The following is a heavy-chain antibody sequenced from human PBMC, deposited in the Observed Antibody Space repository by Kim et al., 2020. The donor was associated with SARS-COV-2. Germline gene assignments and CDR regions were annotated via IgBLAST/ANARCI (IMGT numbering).Heavy chain of an antibody. Sequence: SETLSLTCTVSGGSITTYYWSWIRQPPGKGLEWIGYISHSGSTNYNPSLKSRVTISVDMSKNQFSLKLSSVTAADTAVYYCARYKSGAGTFDYWGQGTLVTVSS. D-gene: IGHD6-13*01. CDR1: GGSITTYY. CDR3: ARYKSGAGTFDY. CDR2: ISHSGST. V-gene: IGHV4-59*13. J-gene: IGHJ4*02.